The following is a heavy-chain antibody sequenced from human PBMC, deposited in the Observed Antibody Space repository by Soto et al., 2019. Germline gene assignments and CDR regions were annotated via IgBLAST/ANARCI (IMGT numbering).Heavy chain of an antibody. J-gene: IGHJ4*02. CDR2: IYHSGKT. CDR1: NGPLSGYL. D-gene: IGHD1-1*01. Sequence: SEAPFLPLHVSNGPLSGYLWSWVRQSPGDGLEWIGEIYHSGKTNYNPPLKSRATMSVDKSKNQFSLKLDSVSAADTALYYCARHHGTPGTRGFDYWGPGILVTVSS. V-gene: IGHV4-4*02. CDR3: ARHHGTPGTRGFDY.